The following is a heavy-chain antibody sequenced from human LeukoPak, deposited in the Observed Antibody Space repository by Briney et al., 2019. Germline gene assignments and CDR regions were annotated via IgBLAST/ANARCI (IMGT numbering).Heavy chain of an antibody. Sequence: PGGSLRLSCAASGFTFSSYRMSWVRQAPGKGLEWVSYISMSSSTIYYADSVKGRFTISRDNAKHSLYLQMNSLRAEDTAVYYCARNPRSTSWPSHHYMDVWGKGTTVTVSS. CDR1: GFTFSSYR. CDR3: ARNPRSTSWPSHHYMDV. J-gene: IGHJ6*03. V-gene: IGHV3-48*04. D-gene: IGHD2-2*01. CDR2: ISMSSSTI.